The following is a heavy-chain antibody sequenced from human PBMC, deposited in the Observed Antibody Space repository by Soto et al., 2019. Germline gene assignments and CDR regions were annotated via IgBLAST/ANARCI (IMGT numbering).Heavy chain of an antibody. D-gene: IGHD3-10*01. V-gene: IGHV6-1*01. CDR3: ARANGSGSYGYYYYYGMDV. J-gene: IGHJ6*02. CDR2: TYYRSKWYN. CDR1: GDSVSSNSAA. Sequence: PSQTLSLTCAISGDSVSSNSAAWNWIRQSPSRGLEWLGRTYYRSKWYNDYAVSVKSRITINPDTSKNQLSLQLNSVTPEDTAVYYCARANGSGSYGYYYYYGMDVWAQWTTVTVSS.